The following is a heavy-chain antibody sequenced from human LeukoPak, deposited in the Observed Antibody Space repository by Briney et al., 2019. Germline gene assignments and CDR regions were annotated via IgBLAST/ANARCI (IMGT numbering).Heavy chain of an antibody. CDR2: ISAYNGNT. V-gene: IGHV1-18*01. D-gene: IGHD2-2*01. J-gene: IGHJ4*02. CDR1: GYTFTSYG. Sequence: APVKVSCKASGYTFTSYGISWVRQAPGQGLEWMGWISAYNGNTNYAQKLQGRVTMTTDTSTSTAYMELRSLRSDDTAVYYCARDGVRGCSSTSCYQPYHYWGQGTLVTVSS. CDR3: ARDGVRGCSSTSCYQPYHY.